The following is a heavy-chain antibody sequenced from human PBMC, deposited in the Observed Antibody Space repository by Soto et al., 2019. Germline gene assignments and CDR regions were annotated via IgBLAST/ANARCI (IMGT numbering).Heavy chain of an antibody. CDR3: ARVYSSGYYLYYFDY. J-gene: IGHJ4*02. D-gene: IGHD3-22*01. CDR2: IGNSGSTI. Sequence: VGSLRLSCAASGFTFSSYEMNWVRQAPGKGLEWVSYIGNSGSTIYYADSVKGRFTISRDNAKNSLYLQMDSLRAEDTAVYYCARVYSSGYYLYYFDYWGQGTLVTVSS. CDR1: GFTFSSYE. V-gene: IGHV3-48*03.